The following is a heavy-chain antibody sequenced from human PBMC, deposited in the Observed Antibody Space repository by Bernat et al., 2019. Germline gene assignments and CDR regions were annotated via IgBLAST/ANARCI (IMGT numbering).Heavy chain of an antibody. J-gene: IGHJ3*01. V-gene: IGHV3-33*01. CDR1: GFSFSDFG. CDR2: IWYDGNVK. CDR3: ARDRNYNAFDF. D-gene: IGHD5-24*01. Sequence: QVQSVESGGGVVQPGRSLRLSCVASGFSFSDFGMHWVRQAPGRGLEWVAVIWYDGNVKYYADSVKGRFAISRDNSKTTVYLQMNSLRADDTAMYYCARDRNYNAFDFWGQGTMVTVSS.